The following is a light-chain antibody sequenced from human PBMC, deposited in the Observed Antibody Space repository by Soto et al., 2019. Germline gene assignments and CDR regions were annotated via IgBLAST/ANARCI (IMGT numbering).Light chain of an antibody. CDR2: RDD. Sequence: LLSVSVALGQTATISCAITNIGSKNVHWYQQRPGLAPTLLIYRDDHRSSGTPERFSGSNSGHTATLTISRAQAGDEAYYYCQLWDTSTWMFGGGTKLTVL. V-gene: IGLV3-9*01. CDR3: QLWDTSTWM. J-gene: IGLJ3*02. CDR1: NIGSKN.